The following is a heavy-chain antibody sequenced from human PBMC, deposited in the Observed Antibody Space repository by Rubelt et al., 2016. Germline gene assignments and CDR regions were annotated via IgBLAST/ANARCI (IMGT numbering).Heavy chain of an antibody. J-gene: IGHJ6*02. CDR3: ASPLKSDGYNEEHYYYYYGMDV. V-gene: IGHV3-48*02. CDR2: ISSSSSTI. Sequence: GKGLEWVSYISSSSSTIYYADSVKGRFTISRDNAKNSLYLQMNSLRDEDTAVYYCASPLKSDGYNEEHYYYYYGMDVWGQGTTVTVSS. D-gene: IGHD5-24*01.